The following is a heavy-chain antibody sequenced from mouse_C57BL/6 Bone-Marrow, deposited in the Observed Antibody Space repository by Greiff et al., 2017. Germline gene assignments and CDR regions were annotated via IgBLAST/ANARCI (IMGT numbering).Heavy chain of an antibody. J-gene: IGHJ4*01. CDR2: ISDGGSYT. CDR3: AYFYGSSYDAMDY. CDR1: GFTFSSYA. D-gene: IGHD1-1*01. V-gene: IGHV5-4*03. Sequence: EVKLLESGGGLVKPGGSLKLSCAASGFTFSSYAMSWVRQTPEKRLEWVATISDGGSYTYYPDNVKGRFPISRDTAKNNLYLQMSHLKSEDTAMYYCAYFYGSSYDAMDYWGQGTSVTVSS.